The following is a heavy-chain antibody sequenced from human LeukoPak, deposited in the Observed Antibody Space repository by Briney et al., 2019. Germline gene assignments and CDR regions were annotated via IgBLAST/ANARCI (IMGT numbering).Heavy chain of an antibody. D-gene: IGHD6-19*01. V-gene: IGHV3-23*01. CDR3: AKGHASIAVALPFDY. CDR2: ISGSGGST. Sequence: GGSLRLSCAASGFTFSSYWMSWVRQAPGKGLEWVSAISGSGGSTYYADSAKGRFTISRDNSKNTLYLQMNSLRAEDTAVYYCAKGHASIAVALPFDYWGQGTLVTVSS. J-gene: IGHJ4*02. CDR1: GFTFSSYW.